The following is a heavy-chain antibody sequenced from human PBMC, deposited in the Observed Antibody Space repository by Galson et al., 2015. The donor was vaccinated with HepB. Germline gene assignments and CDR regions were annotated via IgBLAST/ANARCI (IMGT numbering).Heavy chain of an antibody. J-gene: IGHJ5*02. CDR2: ISAYNGNT. D-gene: IGHD2-2*01. V-gene: IGHV1-18*04. CDR3: ARAGCSSTSCYRREPVGWFDP. Sequence: SVKVSCKASGYTFTSYGISWVRQAPGQGLEWMGWISAYNGNTNYAQKLQGRVTMTTDTSTSTAYMELRSLRSDDTAVYYCARAGCSSTSCYRREPVGWFDPWGQGTLVTVSS. CDR1: GYTFTSYG.